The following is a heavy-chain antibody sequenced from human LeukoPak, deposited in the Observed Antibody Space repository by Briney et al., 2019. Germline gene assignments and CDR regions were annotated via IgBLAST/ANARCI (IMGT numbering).Heavy chain of an antibody. D-gene: IGHD2-15*01. CDR1: RFTFSDSY. CDR3: AREGYCSGGSCYNDY. CDR2: IYSGGST. V-gene: IGHV3-66*01. Sequence: QPGGSLRLSCAASRFTFSDSYMSWVRQAPGKGLEWVSVIYSGGSTYYADSVKGKFTISRDNSKNTLYLQMNSLRAEDTAVYYCAREGYCSGGSCYNDYWGQGTLVTVSS. J-gene: IGHJ4*02.